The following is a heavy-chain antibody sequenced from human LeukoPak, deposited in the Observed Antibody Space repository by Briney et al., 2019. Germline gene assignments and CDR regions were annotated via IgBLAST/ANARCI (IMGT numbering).Heavy chain of an antibody. CDR1: GGTFSSYA. Sequence: SVKVSCKASGGTFSSYAISSVRQAPGQGLKWMGRIIPIFGTANYAQKFQGRVTITTGESTSAAYMELSSLRSEDTAVYYCAVDSSSWTFDYWGQGTLVTVSS. CDR2: IIPIFGTA. CDR3: AVDSSSWTFDY. J-gene: IGHJ4*02. D-gene: IGHD6-13*01. V-gene: IGHV1-69*05.